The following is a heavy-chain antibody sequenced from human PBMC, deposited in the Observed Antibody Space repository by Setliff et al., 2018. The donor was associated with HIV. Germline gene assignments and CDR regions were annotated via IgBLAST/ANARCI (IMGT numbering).Heavy chain of an antibody. D-gene: IGHD3-3*01. Sequence: GGSLRLSCGASGFTFSRYGMHWVRQAPGKGLEWVAVIWYDGSNKYYADSVKGRFTISRDNSERTVYLEMNGVRVEDTAVYYCLKGVVATFFYYMDVWGKGTTGTVSS. J-gene: IGHJ6*03. CDR2: IWYDGSNK. CDR1: GFTFSRYG. V-gene: IGHV3-33*06. CDR3: LKGVVATFFYYMDV.